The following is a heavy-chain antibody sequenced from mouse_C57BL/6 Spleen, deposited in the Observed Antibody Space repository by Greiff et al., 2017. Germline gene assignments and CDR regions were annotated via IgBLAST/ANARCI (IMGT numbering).Heavy chain of an antibody. D-gene: IGHD2-5*01. Sequence: VQRVESGPELVKPGASVKISCKASGYAFSSSWMNWVKQRPGKGLEWIGRIYPGDGDTNYNGKFKGKATLTADKSSSTAYMQLSSLTSEDSAVYFCARSGYSNSYYAMDYWGQGTSVTVSS. V-gene: IGHV1-82*01. CDR2: IYPGDGDT. J-gene: IGHJ4*01. CDR1: GYAFSSSW. CDR3: ARSGYSNSYYAMDY.